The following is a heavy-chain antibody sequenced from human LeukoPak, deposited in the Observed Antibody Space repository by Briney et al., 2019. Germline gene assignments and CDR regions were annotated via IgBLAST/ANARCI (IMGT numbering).Heavy chain of an antibody. J-gene: IGHJ4*02. CDR2: INPNSGGT. CDR1: GYTFTGYY. Sequence: ASVKVSCKASGYTFTGYYMHWVRQVPGQGLEWMGWINPNSGGTNYAQKFQGWVTMTRDTSISTAYMELSRLRSDDTAVYYCARDQYSSSWYGVYYFDYWGQGTLVTVSS. D-gene: IGHD6-13*01. CDR3: ARDQYSSSWYGVYYFDY. V-gene: IGHV1-2*04.